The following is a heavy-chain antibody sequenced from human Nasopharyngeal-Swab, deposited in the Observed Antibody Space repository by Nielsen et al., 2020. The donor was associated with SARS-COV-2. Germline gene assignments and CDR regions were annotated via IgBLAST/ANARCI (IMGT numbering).Heavy chain of an antibody. CDR3: ASVPHDYGLLRANDRYGMDV. V-gene: IGHV1-2*06. Sequence: WVRQAPGQGLEWMGRINPNSGGTNYAQKFQGRVTMTRDTSISTAYMELSRLRSDDTAVYYCASVPHDYGLLRANDRYGMDVWGQGTTVTVSS. J-gene: IGHJ6*02. CDR2: INPNSGGT. D-gene: IGHD4-17*01.